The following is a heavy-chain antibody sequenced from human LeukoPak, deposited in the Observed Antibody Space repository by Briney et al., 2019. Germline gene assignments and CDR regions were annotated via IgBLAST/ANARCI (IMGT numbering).Heavy chain of an antibody. J-gene: IGHJ4*02. CDR1: GFTFSSYG. CDR3: ARGQWVAY. CDR2: IRYDGSSK. V-gene: IGHV3-30*02. D-gene: IGHD2-15*01. Sequence: SGGSLRLSCVASGFTFSSYGMHWVRQAPGKGLEWVAFIRYDGSSKDYADSVKGRFTISRDNSKNTLYLQMNSLRAEDTAVYYCARGQWVAYWGQGTLVTVSS.